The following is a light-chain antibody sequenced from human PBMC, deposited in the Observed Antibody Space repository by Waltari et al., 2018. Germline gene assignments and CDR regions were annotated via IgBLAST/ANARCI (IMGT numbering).Light chain of an antibody. Sequence: DIQMTQSPSSLSASVGDRVTITCQASQDISNYLNWYQQKQGKAPKLLHYDASNFETGVPSRVSGSGSGTDFTFTISSLQPEDIATYYCQQYDNLPPYTFGQGTKLEIK. CDR2: DAS. J-gene: IGKJ2*01. V-gene: IGKV1-33*01. CDR3: QQYDNLPPYT. CDR1: QDISNY.